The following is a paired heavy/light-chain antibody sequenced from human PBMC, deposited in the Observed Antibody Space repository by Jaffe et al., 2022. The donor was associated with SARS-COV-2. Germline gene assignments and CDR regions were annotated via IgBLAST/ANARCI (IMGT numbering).Light chain of an antibody. V-gene: IGKV3-11*01. CDR2: NAS. Sequence: EIVLTQSPATLSLSPGERATLSCRASQSVTNYLAWYQQKPGQAPKLLIYNASHRATGIPARFSGSGSGTDFTLTISSLEPEDFAVYYCQQRGNWPQITFGQGTRLEIK. CDR3: QQRGNWPQIT. J-gene: IGKJ5*01. CDR1: QSVTNY.
Heavy chain of an antibody. CDR3: VREAAPLTILGVAMNPSYFDY. Sequence: QVQLVQSGVEVKKPGASVKVSCKASGYTFSSYGISWVRQAPGQGLEWMGWINPHNGNTNYAQKFQGRVTVTTDTTTNTAYMDLRRLRSDDTAVYYCVREAAPLTILGVAMNPSYFDYWGQGTLVTVSS. CDR2: INPHNGNT. V-gene: IGHV1-18*01. J-gene: IGHJ4*02. D-gene: IGHD3-3*01. CDR1: GYTFSSYG.